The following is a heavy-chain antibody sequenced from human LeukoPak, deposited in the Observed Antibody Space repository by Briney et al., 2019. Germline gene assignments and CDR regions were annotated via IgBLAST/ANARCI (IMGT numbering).Heavy chain of an antibody. CDR2: ISYDGSNK. J-gene: IGHJ4*02. Sequence: PGGSLRLSCAASGFTFSSYGMHWVRQAPGKGLEWVAVISYDGSNKYYADSVKGRFTISRDNSMNTLYLQMNSLRAEDTAVYYCAHSSSWYLDYWGQGTLVTVSS. CDR1: GFTFSSYG. V-gene: IGHV3-30*03. D-gene: IGHD6-13*01. CDR3: AHSSSWYLDY.